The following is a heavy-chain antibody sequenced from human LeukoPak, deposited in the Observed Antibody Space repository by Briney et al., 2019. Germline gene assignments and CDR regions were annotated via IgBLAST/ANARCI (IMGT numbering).Heavy chain of an antibody. Sequence: AVKLSCKASGGTFSSYAISWVRRPPGQGLEWMGGIIPNFGTTNYAQKFQGRVTITTDESTSIAYMELSSLRSEDTAVYYCATPYSVGGVYAFDIWGQGTMVTVSS. D-gene: IGHD3-16*01. V-gene: IGHV1-69*05. CDR1: GGTFSSYA. J-gene: IGHJ3*02. CDR2: IIPNFGTT. CDR3: ATPYSVGGVYAFDI.